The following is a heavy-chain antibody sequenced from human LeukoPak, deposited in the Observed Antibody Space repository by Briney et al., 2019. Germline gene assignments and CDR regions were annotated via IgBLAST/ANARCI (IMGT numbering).Heavy chain of an antibody. CDR1: GFTFSDYS. D-gene: IGHD4-11*01. J-gene: IGHJ4*02. CDR2: ISISGSII. CDR3: ARGRGYSNYRDY. Sequence: GGSLSLSCAASGFTFSDYSMTWIRQAPGKGLEWVSHISISGSIIYYADSVKGRFTISRDNAKNSLYLQINSLRAEDTAVYYCARGRGYSNYRDYWGQGTLVTVSS. V-gene: IGHV3-11*04.